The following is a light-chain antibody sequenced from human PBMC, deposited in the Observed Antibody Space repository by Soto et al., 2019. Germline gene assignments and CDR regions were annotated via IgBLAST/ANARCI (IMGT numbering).Light chain of an antibody. V-gene: IGKV1-5*03. J-gene: IGKJ2*02. CDR2: QAS. CDR1: QSISDR. Sequence: DIQMTQSPSTLSASVGGRVTITCRASQSISDRLAWYQQKPWKAPKLLIYQASSLESGVPSRFSGSGSGTEFTLTISSRQPDDFSTFYCQQYNDYPCTFGQGTKLEIK. CDR3: QQYNDYPCT.